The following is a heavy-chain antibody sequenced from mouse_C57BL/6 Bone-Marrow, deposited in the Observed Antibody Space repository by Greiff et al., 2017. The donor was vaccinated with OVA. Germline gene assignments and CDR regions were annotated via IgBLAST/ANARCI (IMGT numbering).Heavy chain of an antibody. CDR3: ARRELDY. J-gene: IGHJ2*01. CDR2: ISGGGGNT. Sequence: EVMLVEPGGGLVKPGASLKLSCAASGFTFSSYTMSWVRQTPEKRLEWVATISGGGGNTYYPDSVKGRFTISRDNANNTLYLQMSSLRSEDSALYYCARRELDYWGQGTTLTVSS. V-gene: IGHV5-9*01. CDR1: GFTFSSYT.